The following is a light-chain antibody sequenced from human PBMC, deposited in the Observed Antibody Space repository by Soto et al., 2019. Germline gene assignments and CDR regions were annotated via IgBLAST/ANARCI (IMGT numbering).Light chain of an antibody. CDR2: EAS. V-gene: IGKV3-11*01. CDR3: QQRSYWLWT. J-gene: IGKJ1*01. CDR1: RSVSSY. Sequence: EIVLTQSPATLSLPPGERATLSCRASRSVSSYLAWYQQKAGQAPRLLIYEASNRATGIPARFSGSGSGTDFTLTSSSLKPEDFAVYYCQQRSYWLWTFGQGTKVEIK.